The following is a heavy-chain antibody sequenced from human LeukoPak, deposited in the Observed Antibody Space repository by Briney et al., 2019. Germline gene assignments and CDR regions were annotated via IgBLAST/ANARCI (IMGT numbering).Heavy chain of an antibody. Sequence: GGSLRLSCAASGFTVSSNYMSWVRQAPGKGLEWVSVIYSGGSTYYADSVKGRFTISRDNSKNTLYLQMNSLRAEDTAVYYCARGMAAAHDAFDIWGQGTMVTVSS. J-gene: IGHJ3*02. CDR3: ARGMAAAHDAFDI. V-gene: IGHV3-66*01. D-gene: IGHD6-13*01. CDR2: IYSGGST. CDR1: GFTVSSNY.